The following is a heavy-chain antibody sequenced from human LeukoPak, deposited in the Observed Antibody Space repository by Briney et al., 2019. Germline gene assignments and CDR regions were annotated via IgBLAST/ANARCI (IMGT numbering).Heavy chain of an antibody. CDR1: GGSISSGDYY. J-gene: IGHJ4*02. CDR3: ARGGDYYSSSWHRVDY. CDR2: TYYSGST. Sequence: PSETLSLTCTVSGGSISSGDYYWSWIRQPPGKGLEWIGFTYYSGSTYYNPSLKSRLTISVDTSKNQFSLKLSSVTAADTAVYYCARGGDYYSSSWHRVDYWGQGTLVTVSS. D-gene: IGHD6-13*01. V-gene: IGHV4-30-4*01.